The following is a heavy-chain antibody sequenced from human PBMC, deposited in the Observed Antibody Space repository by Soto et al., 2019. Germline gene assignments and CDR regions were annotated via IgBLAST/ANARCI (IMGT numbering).Heavy chain of an antibody. J-gene: IGHJ4*02. CDR2: ISGSGDST. CDR3: AFKGTAHSYY. V-gene: IGHV3-23*01. CDR1: GFTFNNYV. Sequence: GGSLRLSCAAPGFTFNNYVLSWVRQAPGKGLEWVSGISGSGDSTYYADSVKGRFTISRDNSQRTLYLQMNSLRPEDTAVYYCAFKGTAHSYYWGQGTLVTVSS. D-gene: IGHD2-21*02.